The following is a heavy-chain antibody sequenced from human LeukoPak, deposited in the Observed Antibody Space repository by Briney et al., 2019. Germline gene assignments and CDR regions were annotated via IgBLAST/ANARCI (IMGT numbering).Heavy chain of an antibody. Sequence: ASVKVSCKASGYTFTSSYMHWVRPAPGQGLAWMRIIKPSDGSTSYAQNFQGRVTMTRDTSTSTVYMELSSLRSDDTAVYYCARRWCSSTSCQFDYWGQGTLVTVSS. J-gene: IGHJ4*02. CDR1: GYTFTSSY. V-gene: IGHV1-46*01. CDR2: IKPSDGST. CDR3: ARRWCSSTSCQFDY. D-gene: IGHD2-2*01.